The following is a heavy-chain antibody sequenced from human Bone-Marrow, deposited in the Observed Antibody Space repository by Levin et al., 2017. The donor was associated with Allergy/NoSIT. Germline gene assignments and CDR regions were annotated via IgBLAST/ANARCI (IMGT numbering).Heavy chain of an antibody. J-gene: IGHJ6*02. V-gene: IGHV3-30-3*01. CDR1: GFTFSSYA. D-gene: IGHD6-13*01. Sequence: LSLTCAASGFTFSSYAMHWVRQAPGKGLEWVAVISYDGSNKYYADSVKGRFTISRDNSKNTLYLQMNSLRAEDTAVYYCARDGIAAAGTGYYYYGMDVWGQGTTVTVSS. CDR2: ISYDGSNK. CDR3: ARDGIAAAGTGYYYYGMDV.